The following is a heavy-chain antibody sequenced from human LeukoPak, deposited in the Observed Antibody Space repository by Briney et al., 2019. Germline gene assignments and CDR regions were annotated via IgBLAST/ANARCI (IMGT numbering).Heavy chain of an antibody. CDR1: GGSISSYY. V-gene: IGHV4-59*01. Sequence: SETLSLTCTVSGGSISSYYWSWIRQPPGKGLEWIGYIYYSGSTNYNPSLKSRVTISVDTSKNQFSLKLSSVTAADTAVYYCAREASITMIVVVPSVYYFDYWGQGTLVTVSS. CDR3: AREASITMIVVVPSVYYFDY. D-gene: IGHD3-22*01. CDR2: IYYSGST. J-gene: IGHJ4*02.